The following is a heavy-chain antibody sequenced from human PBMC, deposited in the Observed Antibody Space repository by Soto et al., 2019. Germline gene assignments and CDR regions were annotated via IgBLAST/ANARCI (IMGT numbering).Heavy chain of an antibody. J-gene: IGHJ6*02. V-gene: IGHV4-59*01. CDR1: GGSIRSYY. D-gene: IGHD6-13*01. CDR3: ARGRQSSSWSRNYYYYYGMDV. CDR2: IYYSGST. Sequence: PSETLSLTCTVSGGSIRSYYWSWIRQPPGKGLEWIGYIYYSGSTNYNPSLKSRVTISVDTSKNQFSLKLSSVTAADTAVYYCARGRQSSSWSRNYYYYYGMDVWGQGTTVTVSS.